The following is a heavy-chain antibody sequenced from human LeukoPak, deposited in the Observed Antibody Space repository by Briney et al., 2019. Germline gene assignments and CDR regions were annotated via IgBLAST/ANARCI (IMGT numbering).Heavy chain of an antibody. J-gene: IGHJ5*02. CDR2: IYHSGST. D-gene: IGHD2-15*01. CDR1: GDSISRSNW. CDR3: PRASIRVYFSGGGSPGDWSVP. Sequence: PSGTLSLTCAVSGDSISRSNWWSWVRQPPGKGLEGMGEIYHSGSTNYNPSLNIRVTRSVDTSKTQFSLKLSSVTAGEAAVYYRPRASIRVYFSGGGSPGDWSVPWGQG. V-gene: IGHV4-4*02.